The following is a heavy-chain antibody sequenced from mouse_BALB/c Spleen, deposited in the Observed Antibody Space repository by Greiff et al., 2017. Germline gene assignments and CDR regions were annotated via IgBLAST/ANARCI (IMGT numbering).Heavy chain of an antibody. CDR1: GFTFSDYY. J-gene: IGHJ3*01. D-gene: IGHD1-1*01. V-gene: IGHV5-4*02. CDR2: ISDGGSYT. Sequence: DVQLVESGGGLVKPGGSLKLSCAASGFTFSDYYMYWVRQTPEKRLEWVATISDGGSYTYYPDSVKGRFTISRDNAKNNLYLQMSSLKSEDTAMYYCARDYYGSSYLFAYWGQGTLVTVSA. CDR3: ARDYYGSSYLFAY.